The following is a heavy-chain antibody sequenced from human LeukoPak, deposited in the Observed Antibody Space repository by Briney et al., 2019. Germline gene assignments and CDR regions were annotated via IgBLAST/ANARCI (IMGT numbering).Heavy chain of an antibody. D-gene: IGHD6-19*01. J-gene: IGHJ5*02. CDR1: GGSISSYY. CDR3: ARVQYSSFWFDP. Sequence: SETLSLTCTVSGGSISSYYWSWIRQPAGKGLEWIGRIYTSGSTNYNPSLKSRVTISVDTSKNQFSLKLSSVTAADTAVYYCARVQYSSFWFDPWGQGTLVTVSS. V-gene: IGHV4-4*07. CDR2: IYTSGST.